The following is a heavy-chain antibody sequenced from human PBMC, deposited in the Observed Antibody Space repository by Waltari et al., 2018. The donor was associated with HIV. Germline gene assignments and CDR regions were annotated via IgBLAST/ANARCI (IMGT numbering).Heavy chain of an antibody. D-gene: IGHD6-19*01. CDR2: IYYSGGT. Sequence: QLQLQESGPGLVKPSETLSLTCTVSGGSISSSSYYCGWIRQPPGKGLAWIGSIYYSGGTYYNPSLKSRVTISVDTSKNQFSLKLSSVTAADTAVYYCASTIAVAGGDYWGQGTLVTVSS. J-gene: IGHJ4*02. CDR1: GGSISSSSYY. V-gene: IGHV4-39*01. CDR3: ASTIAVAGGDY.